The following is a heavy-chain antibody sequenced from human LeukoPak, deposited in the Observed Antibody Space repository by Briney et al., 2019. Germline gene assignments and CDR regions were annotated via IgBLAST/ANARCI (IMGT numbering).Heavy chain of an antibody. Sequence: ASVKVSCKASGGTFSSYAISWVRQAPGQGLEWMGGIIPIFGTANYAQKFQGRVTITADESTSTAYMELSSLRSEDTAVYYCARDRVRRDGYKTWVYDAFDIWGQGTMVTVSS. CDR1: GGTFSSYA. J-gene: IGHJ3*02. V-gene: IGHV1-69*13. CDR3: ARDRVRRDGYKTWVYDAFDI. D-gene: IGHD5-24*01. CDR2: IIPIFGTA.